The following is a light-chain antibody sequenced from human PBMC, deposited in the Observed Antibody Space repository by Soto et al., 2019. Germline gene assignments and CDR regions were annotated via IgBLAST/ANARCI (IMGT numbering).Light chain of an antibody. CDR2: GNS. V-gene: IGLV1-40*01. CDR3: QSYDSTLSDRYV. J-gene: IGLJ1*01. Sequence: QSVLTQPPSVSGAPGQRVTISCTGSSSSIGAGYDVHWYQQRPGTAPKLLSFGNSNRPSGVPDRFSGSKSGTSASLTITGLQAEDEGDYYCQSYDSTLSDRYVFGSGTKLTVL. CDR1: SSSIGAGYD.